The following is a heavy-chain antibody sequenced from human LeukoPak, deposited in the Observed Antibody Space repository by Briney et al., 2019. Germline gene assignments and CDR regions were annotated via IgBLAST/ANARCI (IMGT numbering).Heavy chain of an antibody. CDR1: GFTFSSYS. Sequence: GGSLRLSCAASGFTFSSYSMNWVRQAPGKGLEWVSSISSSSSYIYYADSVKGRFAISRDNAKNSLYLQMNSLRAEDTAVYYCARDRGYGSGSYIFDYWGQGTLVTVSS. D-gene: IGHD3-10*01. V-gene: IGHV3-21*01. CDR3: ARDRGYGSGSYIFDY. J-gene: IGHJ4*02. CDR2: ISSSSSYI.